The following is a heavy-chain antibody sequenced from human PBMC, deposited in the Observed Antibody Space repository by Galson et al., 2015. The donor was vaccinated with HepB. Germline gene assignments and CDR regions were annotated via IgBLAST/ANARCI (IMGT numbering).Heavy chain of an antibody. CDR2: ISSYGGNT. CDR3: ATTYTSGPSLEAFES. J-gene: IGHJ3*02. CDR1: GYTFTSNG. V-gene: IGHV1-18*04. Sequence: SVKVSCKASGYTFTSNGISWVRQTPRQGLEWLGWISSYGGNTKYAQKYQGRITLTRDTSKNQISLRLTSVTAADTAVYYCATTYTSGPSLEAFESWGQGTMVTVSS. D-gene: IGHD3-22*01.